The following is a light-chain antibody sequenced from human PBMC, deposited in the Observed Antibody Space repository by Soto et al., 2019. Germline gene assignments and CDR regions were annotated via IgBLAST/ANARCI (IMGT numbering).Light chain of an antibody. Sequence: DIQMTQSPSSLSASVGDRVTITCRASQVISNYLAWYQQKPGKVPKLLIYAASTLQSGVPSRFSGSGSGTDFTLTISSRQPEDVATYYCQKYNSAPPFFGQGTKLEIK. CDR1: QVISNY. CDR3: QKYNSAPPF. CDR2: AAS. J-gene: IGKJ2*01. V-gene: IGKV1-27*01.